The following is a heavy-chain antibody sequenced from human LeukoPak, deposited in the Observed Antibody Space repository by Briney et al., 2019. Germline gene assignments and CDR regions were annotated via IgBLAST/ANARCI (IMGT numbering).Heavy chain of an antibody. J-gene: IGHJ6*03. CDR1: GGSISSGDYY. V-gene: IGHV4-30-4*08. CDR3: ARGNRGTTPVLGYYYYMDV. D-gene: IGHD1-7*01. Sequence: PSETLSLTCTVSGGSISSGDYYWSWIRQPPGKGLEWIGYIYYSGSTYYNPSLKSRVTISVDTSKNQFSLKLSSVTAADTAVYYCARGNRGTTPVLGYYYYMDVWGKGTTVTVSS. CDR2: IYYSGST.